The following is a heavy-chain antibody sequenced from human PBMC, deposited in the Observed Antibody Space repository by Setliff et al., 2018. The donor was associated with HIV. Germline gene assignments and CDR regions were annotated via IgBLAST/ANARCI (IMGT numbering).Heavy chain of an antibody. CDR1: GYTFTSYA. V-gene: IGHV1-3*01. D-gene: IGHD1-26*01. CDR2: INAGNGNA. CDR3: ARVPPHIAGLGWFYFDI. J-gene: IGHJ4*02. Sequence: ASVKVSCKASGYTFTSYAMHWVRQAPGQRLEWMGWINAGNGNAKYSQKFQGRVTITRDTSASTAYMELSSLRSEDTAVYYWARVPPHIAGLGWFYFDIWGQGTLVTVSS.